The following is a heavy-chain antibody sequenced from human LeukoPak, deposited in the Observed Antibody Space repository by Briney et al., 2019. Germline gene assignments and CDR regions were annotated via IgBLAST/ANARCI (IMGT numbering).Heavy chain of an antibody. D-gene: IGHD3-10*01. CDR2: IYYSGST. J-gene: IGHJ4*02. CDR3: ARDPMNGSGND. Sequence: SETLSLTCTVSGGSISSSSYYWGWIRQPPGKGLEWIGSIYYSGSTYYNPSLKSRVTISVDTSKNQFSLKLSSVTAADTAVYYCARDPMNGSGNDWGQGTLVTVSS. V-gene: IGHV4-39*02. CDR1: GGSISSSSYY.